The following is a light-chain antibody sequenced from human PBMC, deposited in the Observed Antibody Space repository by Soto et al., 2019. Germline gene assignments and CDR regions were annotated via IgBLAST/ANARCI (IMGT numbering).Light chain of an antibody. V-gene: IGKV1-12*01. CDR1: QDISRW. Sequence: DIQMTQSPSSVSASVGDRATITCRASQDISRWLVWYQQKPGKAPKLLIYGAYSLQSGVPSRFSGSGSRTDFTLTISSLQPEDFATYYCQQANSFPLTFGGGTKVELK. CDR2: GAY. CDR3: QQANSFPLT. J-gene: IGKJ4*01.